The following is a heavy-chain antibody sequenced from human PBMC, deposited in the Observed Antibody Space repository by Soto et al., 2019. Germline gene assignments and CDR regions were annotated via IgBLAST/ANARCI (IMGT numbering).Heavy chain of an antibody. J-gene: IGHJ6*02. V-gene: IGHV4-30-2*01. Sequence: SETLSLTCSVSGVSISSGTYSWSWVRQPPGKGLEWIGYIYYSGTTYYTPSLKSRLTMSMDRANDHFSLNLTSVTAADTAVYFCARGHYYYGMDVWGQGITVTVSS. CDR1: GVSISSGTYS. CDR2: IYYSGTT. CDR3: ARGHYYYGMDV.